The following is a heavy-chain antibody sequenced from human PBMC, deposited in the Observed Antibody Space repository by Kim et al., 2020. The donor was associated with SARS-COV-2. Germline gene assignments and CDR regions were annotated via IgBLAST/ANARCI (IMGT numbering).Heavy chain of an antibody. Sequence: SGNTGYAQKFQGRVTMTRNTSRSTAYMEMSSLRSEDTAVYYCATVAGTYYWGQGTLVTVSS. D-gene: IGHD6-19*01. CDR3: ATVAGTYY. CDR2: SGNT. J-gene: IGHJ4*02. V-gene: IGHV1-8*01.